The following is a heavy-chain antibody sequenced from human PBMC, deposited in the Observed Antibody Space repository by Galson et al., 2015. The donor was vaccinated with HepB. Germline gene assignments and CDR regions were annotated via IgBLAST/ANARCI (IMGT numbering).Heavy chain of an antibody. D-gene: IGHD3-10*01. CDR3: ARRISLVRGIITRPDYYYGMDV. V-gene: IGHV3-7*03. CDR2: INPDGSET. J-gene: IGHJ6*02. Sequence: SLRLSCAASEFTFTSYRMNWVRQAPGKGLEWVANINPDGSETYYVASLKGRFTISRDNDKNSLYLQMDNLRVGDTAVYYCARRISLVRGIITRPDYYYGMDVWGQGTTVTVAS. CDR1: EFTFTSYR.